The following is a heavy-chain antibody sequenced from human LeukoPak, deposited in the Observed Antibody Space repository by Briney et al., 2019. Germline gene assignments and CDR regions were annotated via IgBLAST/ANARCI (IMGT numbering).Heavy chain of an antibody. CDR3: ARGPQIMITFGGVIVIRPFDY. D-gene: IGHD3-16*02. J-gene: IGHJ4*02. CDR2: INPNSGGT. Sequence: ASVKVSCKASGYTFTGYYMHWVRQAPGQGLEWMGWINPNSGGTNYAQKFQGRVTMTRDTSISTAYMELSRLRSDDTAVYYCARGPQIMITFGGVIVIRPFDYWGQGTPVTVSS. CDR1: GYTFTGYY. V-gene: IGHV1-2*02.